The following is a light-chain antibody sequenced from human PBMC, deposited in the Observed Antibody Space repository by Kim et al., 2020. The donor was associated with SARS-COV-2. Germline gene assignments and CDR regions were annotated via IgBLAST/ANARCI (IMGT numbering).Light chain of an antibody. V-gene: IGKV3-20*01. CDR3: QQYGSSSWT. Sequence: SQGERATLSCRASQSVSSSYLAWYQQKPGQAPRLLIHGASSRATGIPDRFSGSGSGTEFTLTISRLEPEDFAVYYCQQYGSSSWTFGQGTKVEIK. J-gene: IGKJ1*01. CDR2: GAS. CDR1: QSVSSSY.